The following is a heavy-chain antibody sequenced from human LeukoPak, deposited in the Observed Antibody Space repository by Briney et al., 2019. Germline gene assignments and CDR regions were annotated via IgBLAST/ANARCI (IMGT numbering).Heavy chain of an antibody. D-gene: IGHD3-9*01. J-gene: IGHJ4*02. Sequence: GSLRLSCAASGFTFSSYAMSWIRQPPGKGLEWIGSIYYSGSTYYNPSLKSRVTISVDTSKNQFSLKLSSVTAADTAVYYCASRYYDILTGYYGVFDYWGQGTLVTVSS. CDR2: IYYSGST. CDR1: GFTFSSYA. CDR3: ASRYYDILTGYYGVFDY. V-gene: IGHV4-39*01.